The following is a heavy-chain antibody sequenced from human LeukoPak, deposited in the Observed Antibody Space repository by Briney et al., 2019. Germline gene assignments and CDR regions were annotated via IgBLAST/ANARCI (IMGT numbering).Heavy chain of an antibody. CDR3: AKGIYSSGWSYFDY. V-gene: IGHV3-53*04. J-gene: IGHJ4*01. D-gene: IGHD6-19*01. CDR1: GLTVSSNY. CDR2: IYGGDYT. Sequence: GGSLRLSCAASGLTVSSNYKTWFRRAPGKGREGASFIYGGDYTYYADSVKGRFTISSHNSNNTVYLQMNSLRAEDTAVYYCAKGIYSSGWSYFDYWGHGTLVTVSS.